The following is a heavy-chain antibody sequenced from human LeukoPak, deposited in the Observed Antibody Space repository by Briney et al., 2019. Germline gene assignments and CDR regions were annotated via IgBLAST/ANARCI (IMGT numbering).Heavy chain of an antibody. CDR1: GFTPSNYA. CDR2: IGGSGSA. CDR3: AKRGAEVGETVAPGDY. J-gene: IGHJ4*02. D-gene: IGHD1-26*01. Sequence: GGSLRLSCAASGFTPSNYAMNWVRQAPGKGLEWVSGIGGSGSAYYADSVKGRFSISRDNSKNTLYLQMDNLRAEDTAVYYCAKRGAEVGETVAPGDYWGQGTLLTVSS. V-gene: IGHV3-23*01.